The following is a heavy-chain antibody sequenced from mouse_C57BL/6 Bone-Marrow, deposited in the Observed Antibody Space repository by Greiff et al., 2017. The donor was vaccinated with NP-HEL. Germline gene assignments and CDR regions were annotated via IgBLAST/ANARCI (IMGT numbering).Heavy chain of an antibody. CDR2: IYPRSGNT. CDR3: AKLGRPWYFDV. D-gene: IGHD4-1*01. J-gene: IGHJ1*03. V-gene: IGHV1-81*01. CDR1: GYTFTSYG. Sequence: VKLMESGAELARPGASVKLSCKASGYTFTSYGISWVKQRTGQGLEWIGEIYPRSGNTYYNEKFKGKATLTAAKSSSTAYMELRSLTSEDSAVYFCAKLGRPWYFDVWGTGTTVTVSS.